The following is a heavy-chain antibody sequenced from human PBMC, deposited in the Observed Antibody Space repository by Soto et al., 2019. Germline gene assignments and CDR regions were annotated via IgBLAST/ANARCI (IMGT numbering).Heavy chain of an antibody. D-gene: IGHD1-26*01. CDR1: GYTFTSYG. V-gene: IGHV1-18*01. J-gene: IGHJ5*02. CDR3: PRGWRIVGAPGFDP. Sequence: ASVKVSCKASGYTFTSYGISWVRQATGQGLEWMGWISAYNGNTNYAQKLQGRVTMTTDTSTSTAYIELRSLRSDDTDVYYCPRGWRIVGAPGFDPWGQGTLVTVSS. CDR2: ISAYNGNT.